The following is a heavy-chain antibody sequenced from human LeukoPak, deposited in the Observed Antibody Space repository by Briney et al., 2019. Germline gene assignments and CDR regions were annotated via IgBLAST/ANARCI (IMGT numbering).Heavy chain of an antibody. CDR2: IKEDGTGK. J-gene: IGHJ6*02. V-gene: IGHV3-7*04. Sequence: GGSLRLSCVASGFTFSTYWMSWGRQAPGKGLEWLANIKEDGTGKNHVDSVKGRFTISRDNAKNSLYLQMNGLRAEDTAVYYCAREIPQQLVAMDVWGQGTTVTVSS. CDR1: GFTFSTYW. D-gene: IGHD6-13*01. CDR3: AREIPQQLVAMDV.